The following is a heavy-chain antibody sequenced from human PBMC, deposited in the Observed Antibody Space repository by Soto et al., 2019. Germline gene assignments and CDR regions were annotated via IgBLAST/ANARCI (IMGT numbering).Heavy chain of an antibody. D-gene: IGHD2-15*01. CDR3: ARGLYCSGGTCSDS. V-gene: IGHV1-8*01. Sequence: QVQLVQSGAEVKRPGASVKVSCKASGYTFTPHDINWVRQATGQGLEWMGRMNPNSVYIDFAQRFQGRLTMTTNTSISTAYMELSSLRSEDTAIYYCARGLYCSGGTCSDSWGQGTLVIVSS. CDR2: MNPNSVYI. J-gene: IGHJ4*02. CDR1: GYTFTPHD.